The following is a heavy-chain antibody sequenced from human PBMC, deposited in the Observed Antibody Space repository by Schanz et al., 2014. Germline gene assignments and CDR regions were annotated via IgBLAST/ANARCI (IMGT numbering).Heavy chain of an antibody. D-gene: IGHD3-10*01. CDR1: GFTLSNSD. CDR3: ASGVHVSSLQKGLQF. Sequence: EVQLLESGGGLVQPGGSLRLSCAASGFTLSNSDMHWVRQGTGKGLEWVSTIGYLGDTYYPDSVKGRFTVSRDNAKNSVSLQMRRLRVEDTAVYYCASGVHVSSLQKGLQFWGRGTLVIVSS. J-gene: IGHJ1*01. V-gene: IGHV3-13*01. CDR2: IGYLGDT.